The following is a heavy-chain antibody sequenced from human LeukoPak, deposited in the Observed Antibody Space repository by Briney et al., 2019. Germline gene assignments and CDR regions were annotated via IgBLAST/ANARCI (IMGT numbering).Heavy chain of an antibody. J-gene: IGHJ4*02. V-gene: IGHV3-7*05. CDR2: MKHDGIEK. D-gene: IGHD5-24*01. Sequence: GGSLRLSCVASGFSFGSYWMAWVRQAPGKGLGWVANMKHDGIEKYHVDSVKGRFTISRDNTKNSLYLHMSSLRVEDTAVYYCAREGREGYNYPALDFWGQGTLVTVSS. CDR3: AREGREGYNYPALDF. CDR1: GFSFGSYW.